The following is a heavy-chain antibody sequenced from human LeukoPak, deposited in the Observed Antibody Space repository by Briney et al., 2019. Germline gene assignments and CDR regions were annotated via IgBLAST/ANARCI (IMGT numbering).Heavy chain of an antibody. V-gene: IGHV3-23*01. D-gene: IGHD3-22*01. CDR1: GFTLSRLA. CDR3: AKDHESDGYPCLDH. CDR2: ISASGP. J-gene: IGHJ4*02. Sequence: GGSLRLSCADSGFTLSRLAMTWVRQAPGKGLEWVSTISASGPYYADAVRGRFTISRDNSRNTLSLQMDSLRAEDTAVYYCAKDHESDGYPCLDHWGLGTLVTVSS.